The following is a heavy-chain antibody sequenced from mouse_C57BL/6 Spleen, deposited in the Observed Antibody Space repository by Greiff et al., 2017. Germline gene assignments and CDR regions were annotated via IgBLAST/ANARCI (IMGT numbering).Heavy chain of an antibody. CDR2: IWSGGST. V-gene: IGHV2-4*01. J-gene: IGHJ4*01. CDR3: ATMVTTGYAMDY. CDR1: GFSLTSYG. Sequence: QVQLKQSGPGLVQPSQSLSITCTVSGFSLTSYGVHWVRQPPGKGLEWLGVIWSGGSTDYNAAFISRLSISKDNAKSQVFFKMNSLQADDTAIYYCATMVTTGYAMDYWGQGTSVTVSS. D-gene: IGHD2-2*01.